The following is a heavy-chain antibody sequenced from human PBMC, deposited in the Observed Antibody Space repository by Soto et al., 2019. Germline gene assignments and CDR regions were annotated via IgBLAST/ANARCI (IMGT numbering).Heavy chain of an antibody. CDR3: ARLPQYYDFWSGYSPLYGMDV. V-gene: IGHV1-69*13. J-gene: IGHJ6*02. CDR1: GGTFSSYA. CDR2: IIPIFGTA. D-gene: IGHD3-3*01. Sequence: ASVKVSCKASGGTFSSYAISWVRQAPGQGLEWMGGIIPIFGTANYAQKFQGRVTITADESKGTAYMELSSLRSEDTAVYYCARLPQYYDFWSGYSPLYGMDVWGQGTTVTVSS.